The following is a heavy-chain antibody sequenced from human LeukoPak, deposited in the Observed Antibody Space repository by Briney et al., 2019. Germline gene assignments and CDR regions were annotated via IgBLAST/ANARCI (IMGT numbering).Heavy chain of an antibody. Sequence: TSETLSLTCTVSGGSISSYYWSWIRQPPGKGLEWIGYIYYSGSTNYNPSLKSRVTISVDTSKNQFSLKLSSVTAADTALYYCARRGRIAMVRGVMKWFGGFDSWGQGTLVTVSS. D-gene: IGHD3-10*01. CDR2: IYYSGST. CDR1: GGSISSYY. J-gene: IGHJ5*01. V-gene: IGHV4-59*12. CDR3: ARRGRIAMVRGVMKWFGGFDS.